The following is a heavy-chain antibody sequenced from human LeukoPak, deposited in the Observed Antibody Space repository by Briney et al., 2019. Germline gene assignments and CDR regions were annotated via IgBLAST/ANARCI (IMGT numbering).Heavy chain of an antibody. D-gene: IGHD2-15*01. V-gene: IGHV4-39*07. Sequence: PSETLSLTCTVSGGSISSSSYYWGWIRQPPGKGLEWIGTIYYSGSSYYNPSLKSRVTISVDTSKNQFSLKLSSVTAADTAVYYCARAPRGYCSGGRCYGTRSEPVDYWGQGTLVTISS. CDR3: ARAPRGYCSGGRCYGTRSEPVDY. J-gene: IGHJ4*02. CDR1: GGSISSSSYY. CDR2: IYYSGSS.